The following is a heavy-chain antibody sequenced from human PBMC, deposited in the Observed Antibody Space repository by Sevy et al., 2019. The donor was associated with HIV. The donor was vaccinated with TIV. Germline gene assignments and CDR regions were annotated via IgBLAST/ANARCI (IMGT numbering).Heavy chain of an antibody. J-gene: IGHJ3*02. Sequence: GGSLRLSCAASGFTFNTYTMNWVRQAPGEGLEWVSSISSSGNYIYYADSVKGRFTISRDNAKNSLFIQMNNLRAEDTAVYYCARPYGSGSWEAFDIWGQGTMVTVSS. D-gene: IGHD3-10*01. CDR2: ISSSGNYI. CDR1: GFTFNTYT. CDR3: ARPYGSGSWEAFDI. V-gene: IGHV3-21*01.